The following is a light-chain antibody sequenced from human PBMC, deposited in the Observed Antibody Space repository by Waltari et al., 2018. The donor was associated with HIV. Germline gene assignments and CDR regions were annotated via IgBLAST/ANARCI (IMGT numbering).Light chain of an antibody. CDR3: SSYAGSKNRVV. V-gene: IGLV2-8*01. Sequence: QSALTQSPSASGSPGQAVTISCTGTSSDVAGYELVSWYRQYPGEAPKLMIYDVSKRPSGVPDRFSGSKSGNTASLTVSGLQAEDEATYYCSSYAGSKNRVVFGGGTFLTVL. CDR1: SSDVAGYEL. J-gene: IGLJ2*01. CDR2: DVS.